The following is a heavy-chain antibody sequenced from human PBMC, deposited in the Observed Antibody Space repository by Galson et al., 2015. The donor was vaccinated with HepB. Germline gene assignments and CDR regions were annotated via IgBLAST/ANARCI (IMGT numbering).Heavy chain of an antibody. Sequence: SLRLSCAASGFRFSGSWMSWVRQAPGKGLEWVSAISGSGGSTYYADSVKGRFTISRDNSKNTLYLQMNSLRAEDTAVYYCAKNWVTTETFLDYWGQGTLVTVSS. V-gene: IGHV3-23*01. CDR2: ISGSGGST. J-gene: IGHJ4*02. CDR3: AKNWVTTETFLDY. D-gene: IGHD4-17*01. CDR1: GFRFSGSW.